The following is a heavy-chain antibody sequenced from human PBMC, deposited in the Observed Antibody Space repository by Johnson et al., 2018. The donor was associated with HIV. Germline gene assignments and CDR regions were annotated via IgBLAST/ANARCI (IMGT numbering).Heavy chain of an antibody. V-gene: IGHV3-20*04. J-gene: IGHJ3*02. CDR1: GFTFDDYD. CDR3: ARASNYYDSFGYYRRGGGSDI. D-gene: IGHD3-22*01. Sequence: VRLVESGGGLVKPGGSLRLSCAASGFTFDDYDMTWVRQGPGKGLEWVSRIFSDGSNTDYADSVKGRFTISRDNAKNTLYLQMNNVRAEDTALYFCARASNYYDSFGYYRRGGGSDIWGQGTMVTVSS. CDR2: IFSDGSNT.